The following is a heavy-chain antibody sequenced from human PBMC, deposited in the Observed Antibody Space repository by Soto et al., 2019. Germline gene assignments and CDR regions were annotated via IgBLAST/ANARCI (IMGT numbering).Heavy chain of an antibody. Sequence: SETLSLTCTVSGGSISSSSYYWGWIRQPPGKGLEWIGSIYYSGSTYYNPSLKSRVTISVDTSKNQFSLKLSSVTAADTAVYYCARCLIEAGGGWFDPWGQRTLVTVSS. J-gene: IGHJ5*02. CDR3: ARCLIEAGGGWFDP. CDR1: GGSISSSSYY. V-gene: IGHV4-39*01. D-gene: IGHD6-13*01. CDR2: IYYSGST.